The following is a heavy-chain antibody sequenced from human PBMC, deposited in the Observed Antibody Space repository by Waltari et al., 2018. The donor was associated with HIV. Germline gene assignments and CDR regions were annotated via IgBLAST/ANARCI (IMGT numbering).Heavy chain of an antibody. CDR1: GGTFSSYT. V-gene: IGHV1-69*08. J-gene: IGHJ4*02. D-gene: IGHD5-18*01. Sequence: QVQLVQSGAEVKKPGSSVKVSCKASGGTFSSYTISWVRQAPGQGLEWMGRIIPILGIANYAQKFQGRVTITADKSTSTAYMELSSLRSEDTAVYYCARDPLIADGYSYIDYWGQGTLVTVSS. CDR2: IIPILGIA. CDR3: ARDPLIADGYSYIDY.